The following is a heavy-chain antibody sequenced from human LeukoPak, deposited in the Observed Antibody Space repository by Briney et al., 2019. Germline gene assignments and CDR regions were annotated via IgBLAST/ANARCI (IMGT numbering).Heavy chain of an antibody. CDR2: IYSGGST. V-gene: IGHV3-53*01. D-gene: IGHD3-10*01. Sequence: GGSLRLSCAASGFTVSNNYMSWVLQAPGKGLEWVSVIYSGGSTYYTDSVKGRFTISRDNSKNTLFLQMNSLRAEDTAVYYCAKDTRLYSGSGSYFLDFWGQGTLVTVSS. J-gene: IGHJ4*02. CDR3: AKDTRLYSGSGSYFLDF. CDR1: GFTVSNNY.